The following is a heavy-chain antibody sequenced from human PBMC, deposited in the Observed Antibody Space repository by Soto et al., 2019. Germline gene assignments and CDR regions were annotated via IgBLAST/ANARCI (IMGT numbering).Heavy chain of an antibody. CDR3: ARAYCTNGVCPKYYYYGMDV. Sequence: ASVKVSCKASGYTFTSYDINWVRQATGQGLEWMGWMNPNSGNTGYAQKFQGRVTMTRNTSISTAYMELSSLRSEDTAVYYCARAYCTNGVCPKYYYYGMDVWGQGTTVTVSS. CDR2: MNPNSGNT. V-gene: IGHV1-8*01. D-gene: IGHD2-8*01. J-gene: IGHJ6*02. CDR1: GYTFTSYD.